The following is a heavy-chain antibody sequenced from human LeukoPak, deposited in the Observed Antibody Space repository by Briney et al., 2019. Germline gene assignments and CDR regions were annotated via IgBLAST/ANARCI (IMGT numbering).Heavy chain of an antibody. CDR1: GFIFSHYG. V-gene: IGHV3-30*02. CDR2: IWSDATNM. Sequence: GGSLRLSCAAPGFIFSHYGFHWVRQTPGKGLEWVASIWSDATNMFYGNSVKGRFFIQRDNVQKTVYLQMSSLRADDTAVYYCVKAAQRGFDYSNSFQYWGQGSLVTVSS. CDR3: VKAAQRGFDYSNSFQY. J-gene: IGHJ4*02. D-gene: IGHD4-11*01.